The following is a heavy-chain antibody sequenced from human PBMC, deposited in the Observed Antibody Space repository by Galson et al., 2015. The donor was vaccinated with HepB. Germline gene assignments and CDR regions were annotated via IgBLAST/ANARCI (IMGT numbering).Heavy chain of an antibody. J-gene: IGHJ4*02. Sequence: SLRLSCAASGFTFSSYAMSWVRQAPGKGLEWVSSVSGSGVRTHYADSVKGRFTISRDNPKNTLFLQMNSLGAEDTAVYSCASSVRDTIGYFFDYWGQGTLVAVSS. CDR1: GFTFSSYA. CDR2: VSGSGVRT. V-gene: IGHV3-23*01. D-gene: IGHD5-24*01. CDR3: ASSVRDTIGYFFDY.